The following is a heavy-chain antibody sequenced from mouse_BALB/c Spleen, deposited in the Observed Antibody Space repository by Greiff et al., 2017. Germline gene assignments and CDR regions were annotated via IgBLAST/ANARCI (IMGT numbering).Heavy chain of an antibody. V-gene: IGHV1-54*01. CDR1: GYAFTNYL. CDR2: INPGSGGT. Sequence: VQLQQSGAELVRPGTSVKVSCKASGYAFTNYLIEWVKQRPGQGLEWIGVINPGSGGTNYNEKFKGKATLTADKSSSTAYMQLSSLTSDDSAVYFCARRGIPMGGFAYWGQGTLVTVSA. CDR3: ARRGIPMGGFAY. D-gene: IGHD1-1*02. J-gene: IGHJ3*01.